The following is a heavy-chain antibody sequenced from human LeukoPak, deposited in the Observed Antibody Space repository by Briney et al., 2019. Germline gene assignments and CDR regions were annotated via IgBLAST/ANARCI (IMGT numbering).Heavy chain of an antibody. D-gene: IGHD5-18*01. Sequence: GGSLRLSCAASGFTVSSNYMSWVRQAPGKGLEWVLVIYSGGSTYYADSVKGRFTISRDNSKNTLYLQMNSLRVEDTAVYYCAREGYSYGCDYWGQGTLVTVSS. J-gene: IGHJ4*02. CDR2: IYSGGST. CDR3: AREGYSYGCDY. V-gene: IGHV3-66*01. CDR1: GFTVSSNY.